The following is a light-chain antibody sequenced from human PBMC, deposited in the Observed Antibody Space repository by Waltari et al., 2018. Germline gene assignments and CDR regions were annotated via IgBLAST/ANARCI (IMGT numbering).Light chain of an antibody. Sequence: QSALTQPASVSGSPGQSITISCTGPCSDVGGYNYVSWYQQHPGKAPKLMIYDVSNRPSGVSNRFSGSKSGNTASLTISGLQAEDEADYYCSSYTSSSTLVFGGGTKLTVL. CDR2: DVS. CDR1: CSDVGGYNY. V-gene: IGLV2-14*03. J-gene: IGLJ2*01. CDR3: SSYTSSSTLV.